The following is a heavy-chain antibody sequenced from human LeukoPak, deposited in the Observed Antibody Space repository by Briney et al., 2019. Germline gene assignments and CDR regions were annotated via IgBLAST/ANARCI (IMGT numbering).Heavy chain of an antibody. D-gene: IGHD2-21*02. CDR1: GYTFTGYY. V-gene: IGHV1-2*02. CDR2: INPNSGGT. Sequence: ASVKVSCKASGYTFTGYYMHWVRQAPGQGLEWMGWINPNSGGTNYAQKFQGRVTMTRDTSISTAYMELSRLGSDDTAVYYCARALDCGGDCSLQLDYWGQGTLVTVSS. J-gene: IGHJ4*02. CDR3: ARALDCGGDCSLQLDY.